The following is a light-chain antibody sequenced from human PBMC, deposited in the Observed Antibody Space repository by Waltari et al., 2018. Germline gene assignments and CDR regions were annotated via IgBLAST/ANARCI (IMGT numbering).Light chain of an antibody. CDR1: QDINSW. J-gene: IGKJ3*01. V-gene: IGKV1-12*01. CDR3: QQANSFPFT. Sequence: DMQMSQSPSSVSASVGDRVTITCRASQDINSWVAWYQQKPGKAPKLLIYGASSLQSGVPSRFSGSGSGTDCTLTISSLQPEDFATYYCQQANSFPFTFGPGTKVDIK. CDR2: GAS.